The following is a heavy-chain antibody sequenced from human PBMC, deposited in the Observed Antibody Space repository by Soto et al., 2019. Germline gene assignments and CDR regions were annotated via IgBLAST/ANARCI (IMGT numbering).Heavy chain of an antibody. D-gene: IGHD6-13*01. V-gene: IGHV1-69*01. CDR1: GGTFSNYA. CDR3: ARAATGSSWTINFDY. J-gene: IGHJ4*02. CDR2: VIPIFGTG. Sequence: QVQLVQSGAEVKKPGSSVKVSCKASGGTFSNYAISWLRQAPGQGLEWMGGVIPIFGTGNYAQRFQGRVTITADESTSTAYMELSSLTSEDTAVYYCARAATGSSWTINFDYWGQGTLVTVSS.